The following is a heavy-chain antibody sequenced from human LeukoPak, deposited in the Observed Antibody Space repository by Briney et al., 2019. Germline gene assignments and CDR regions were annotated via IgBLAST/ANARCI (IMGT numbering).Heavy chain of an antibody. D-gene: IGHD3-9*01. Sequence: GRSLRLSCEASGFTFSHYGIHWVRQTPGKGLEWVAAISSDGVEKHYADSVKGRFTISRDNSKSTLYLQMNSLRAEGTALYYCAREGHYDILTGYSPVEYYFYYMDVWGKGTTVTVSS. CDR1: GFTFSHYG. CDR3: AREGHYDILTGYSPVEYYFYYMDV. V-gene: IGHV3-30*04. CDR2: ISSDGVEK. J-gene: IGHJ6*03.